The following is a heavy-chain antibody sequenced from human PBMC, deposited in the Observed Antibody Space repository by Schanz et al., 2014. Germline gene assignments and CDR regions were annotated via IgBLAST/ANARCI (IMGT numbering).Heavy chain of an antibody. CDR2: MSYDGSIK. CDR1: GFTFSSYG. V-gene: IGHV3-33*01. J-gene: IGHJ4*02. CDR3: ARANYRRKINFDY. D-gene: IGHD3-10*01. Sequence: VQLVESGGGVVQPGRSLRLSCAASGFTFSSYGMHWVRQAPGKGLEWVAAMSYDGSIKYYGDSVKGRFTISRDRFQNTLYLRMSSLRAEDTAVYYCARANYRRKINFDYWGRGTLVTVSS.